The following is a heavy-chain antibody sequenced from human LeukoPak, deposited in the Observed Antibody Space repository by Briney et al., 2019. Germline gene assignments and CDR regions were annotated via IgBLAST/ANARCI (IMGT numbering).Heavy chain of an antibody. D-gene: IGHD3-9*01. V-gene: IGHV3-48*04. CDR3: ARDRGQGYYDILTGYYTPWDFDY. CDR2: ISSSSSTI. J-gene: IGHJ4*02. Sequence: GGSLRLSCAASGFTFSSFSMNWVRQAPGKGLEWVSYISSSSSTIYYADSVKGRFTISRDNAKNSLYLQMNSLRAEDTAVYYCARDRGQGYYDILTGYYTPWDFDYWGQGTLVTVSS. CDR1: GFTFSSFS.